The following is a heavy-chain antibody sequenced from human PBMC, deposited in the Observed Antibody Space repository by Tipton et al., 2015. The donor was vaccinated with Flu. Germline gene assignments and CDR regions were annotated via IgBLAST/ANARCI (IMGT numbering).Heavy chain of an antibody. Sequence: TLSLTCTVSGGSINSTTYYWGWVRQPPGKGLEWIATVFHSGLTYYNPSLKSRVSISIDTSKNQFSLRMNSATAADSAVYYCARDFHPSSNWFDPWGQGTLVTVSS. CDR3: ARDFHPSSNWFDP. V-gene: IGHV4-39*07. CDR1: GGSINSTTYY. CDR2: VFHSGLT. J-gene: IGHJ5*02.